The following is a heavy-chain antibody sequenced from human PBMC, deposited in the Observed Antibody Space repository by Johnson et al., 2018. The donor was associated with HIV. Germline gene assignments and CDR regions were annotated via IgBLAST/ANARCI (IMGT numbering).Heavy chain of an antibody. CDR3: ARDSSSWRPSGAFDI. V-gene: IGHV3-33*01. CDR1: GFTFSTYG. D-gene: IGHD6-13*01. J-gene: IGHJ3*02. CDR2: IWYDGSNN. Sequence: QVQLVESGGGVVQPGGSLRLSCAASGFTFSTYGMHWVRQAPGKGLDWVAFIWYDGSNNYYEDSVKGRFTISRDYSKNTLSLQMNSLRAEDTAVYYCARDSSSWRPSGAFDIWGQGTMVTVSS.